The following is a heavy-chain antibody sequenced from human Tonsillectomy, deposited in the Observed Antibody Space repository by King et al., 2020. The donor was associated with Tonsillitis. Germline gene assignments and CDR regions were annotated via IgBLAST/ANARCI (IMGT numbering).Heavy chain of an antibody. CDR3: ARDRPDWGDWYFDL. CDR2: LYYSRSA. Sequence: VPLQESGPGLVKPSGTLSLTCSVSGASITNYYWSWLRQPPGKGLEWIGHLYYSRSANSNPSLESRISMSLDTSKNQFSLKLNSVTTADTALYYCARDRPDWGDWYFDLWGRGTLVTVSS. J-gene: IGHJ2*01. CDR1: GASITNYY. D-gene: IGHD7-27*01. V-gene: IGHV4-59*01.